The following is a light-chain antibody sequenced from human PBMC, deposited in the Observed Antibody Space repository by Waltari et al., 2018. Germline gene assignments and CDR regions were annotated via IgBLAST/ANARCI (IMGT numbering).Light chain of an antibody. CDR1: SSDIGGYNR. V-gene: IGLV2-14*01. J-gene: IGLJ2*01. Sequence: QAALTQSPSVSGSPGQSVTISCTGTSSDIGGYNRVSWYQQHPGKATKLMIYEVSKRPSGVSDRFAGSNSGNTASLTISGLQAEDEADYYCSSYATGTTVLFGGGTRLTVL. CDR2: EVS. CDR3: SSYATGTTVL.